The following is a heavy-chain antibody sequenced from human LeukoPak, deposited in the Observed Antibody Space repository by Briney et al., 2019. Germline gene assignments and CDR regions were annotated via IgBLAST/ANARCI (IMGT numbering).Heavy chain of an antibody. CDR2: ISVYNRNT. J-gene: IGHJ5*02. V-gene: IGHV1-18*01. Sequence: GASVKVSCKASGYTFTSYGISWVRQAPEQGLEWMGSISVYNRNTNYAQKFQGRITMTTDTSTSTAYMELMSLRSDDTAVYYCARESPPSRPWGPGTLVTVSS. CDR1: GYTFTSYG. CDR3: ARESPPSRP.